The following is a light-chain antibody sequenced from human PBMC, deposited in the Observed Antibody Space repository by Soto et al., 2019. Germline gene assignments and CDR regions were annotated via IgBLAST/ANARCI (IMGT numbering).Light chain of an antibody. CDR3: QSYDSSLSGYV. CDR1: SSNIGPTYD. V-gene: IGLV1-40*01. Sequence: LTQPPSVSGAPGQRVTISCTGSSSNIGPTYDVHWYQQLPGTAPKLLIYANTNRPSGVPDRFSGSKSGTSASLAITGLQAEDEADYFCQSYDSSLSGYVFGTGTKVTVL. J-gene: IGLJ1*01. CDR2: ANT.